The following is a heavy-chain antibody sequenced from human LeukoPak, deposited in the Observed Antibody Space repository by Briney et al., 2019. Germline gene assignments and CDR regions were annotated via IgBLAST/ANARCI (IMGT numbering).Heavy chain of an antibody. CDR1: GGSISRGYYY. Sequence: SETLSLTCSVSGGSISRGYYYWTWIRQPRGTGVEWIGYIYSSGSTHYNPSLKSRSTISVDTSKNQFSLKLTSVPAADTAVYFCTYGDFKNWFDPWGQGILVTVSS. V-gene: IGHV4-31*02. J-gene: IGHJ5*02. D-gene: IGHD4-17*01. CDR2: IYSSGST. CDR3: TYGDFKNWFDP.